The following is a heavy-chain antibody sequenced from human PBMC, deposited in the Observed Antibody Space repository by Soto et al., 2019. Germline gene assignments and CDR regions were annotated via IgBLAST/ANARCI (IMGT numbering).Heavy chain of an antibody. CDR2: IWYDGSNK. V-gene: IGHV3-33*01. CDR1: GFTFSSYG. Sequence: PGGSLRLSCAASGFTFSSYGMHWVRQAPGKGLEWVAVIWYDGSNKYYADSVKGRFTISRDNSKNTLYLQMNSLRAEDTAVYYCARDSGTYHYYYGMDVWGQGTTVTVSS. D-gene: IGHD2-15*01. J-gene: IGHJ6*02. CDR3: ARDSGTYHYYYGMDV.